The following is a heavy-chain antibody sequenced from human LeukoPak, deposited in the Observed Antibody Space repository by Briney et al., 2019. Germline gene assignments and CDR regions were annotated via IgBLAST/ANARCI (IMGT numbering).Heavy chain of an antibody. CDR3: AREGSYDSSGYETLDAFDI. CDR1: GGSISSYY. CDR2: IYYSGST. V-gene: IGHV4-59*01. D-gene: IGHD3-22*01. J-gene: IGHJ3*02. Sequence: SETLSLTCTVSGGSISSYYWSWIRQPPGKGLEWIGYIYYSGSTNYNPFLKSRVTISVDTSKNQFSLKLSSVTAADTAVYYCAREGSYDSSGYETLDAFDIWGQGTMVTVSS.